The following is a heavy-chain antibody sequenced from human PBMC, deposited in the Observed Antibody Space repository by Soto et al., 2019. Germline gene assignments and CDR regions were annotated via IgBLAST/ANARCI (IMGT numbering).Heavy chain of an antibody. CDR1: GGTFSSYT. Sequence: QVQLVQSVAEVKKPGSSVKVSCRASGGTFSSYTINWVRQAPGQGLEWMGRITPYVDIPNYAQKFQGRVTITADKSTSTAYMELNSLVTEDTAVYYCARDGYGRDAFDLWGQGTMVTVSS. D-gene: IGHD5-12*01. CDR3: ARDGYGRDAFDL. V-gene: IGHV1-69*08. J-gene: IGHJ3*01. CDR2: ITPYVDIP.